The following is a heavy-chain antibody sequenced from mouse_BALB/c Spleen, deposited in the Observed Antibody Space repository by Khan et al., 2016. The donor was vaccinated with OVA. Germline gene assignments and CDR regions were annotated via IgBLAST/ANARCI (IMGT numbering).Heavy chain of an antibody. D-gene: IGHD1-2*01. Sequence: VQLQQSGPELMKPGASVKISCRTSGYSFTSYSIHWMMQTPGKGLEWIGYIDPFSGSTTYNQKFEGKATLTVDNSSSTAYIQLNNLTSEDSAIYYCARQGYGAWVTCGGQGTLVTVSA. CDR3: ARQGYGAWVTC. CDR2: IDPFSGST. V-gene: IGHV1S135*01. J-gene: IGHJ3*01. CDR1: GYSFTSYS.